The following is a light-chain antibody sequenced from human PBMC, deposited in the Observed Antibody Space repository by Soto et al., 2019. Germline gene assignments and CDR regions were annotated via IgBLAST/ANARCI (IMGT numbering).Light chain of an antibody. CDR1: QSISSW. CDR2: DAS. V-gene: IGKV1-5*01. CDR3: QQYNSWT. Sequence: DIQMTQSPSTLSASVGDRVTITCRASQSISSWLAWYQQKPGKAPKLLLYDASSLESGVPSRFSCSGSGTEFTLTISSLQPHDFATYYCQQYNSWTCGQGTKVEIK. J-gene: IGKJ1*01.